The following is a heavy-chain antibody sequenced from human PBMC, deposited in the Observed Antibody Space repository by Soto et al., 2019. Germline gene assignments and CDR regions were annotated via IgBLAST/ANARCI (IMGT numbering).Heavy chain of an antibody. CDR2: IYYSGST. D-gene: IGHD2-2*01. CDR3: ATDVVDVVVPAATK. Sequence: SETLSLTCTVSGGSISSSSYYWGWIRQPPGKGLEWIGSIYYSGSTYYNPSLKSRVTISVDTSKNQFSLKLSSVTAADTAVYYCATDVVDVVVPAATKWGQGTLVTVSS. CDR1: GGSISSSSYY. V-gene: IGHV4-39*02. J-gene: IGHJ4*02.